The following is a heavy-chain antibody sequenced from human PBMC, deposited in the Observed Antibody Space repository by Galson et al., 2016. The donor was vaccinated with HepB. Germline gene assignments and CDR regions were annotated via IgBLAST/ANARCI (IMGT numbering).Heavy chain of an antibody. CDR1: GFTLSSYR. CDR3: ARDKSSGHSDAFDM. V-gene: IGHV3-21*01. D-gene: IGHD3-22*01. CDR2: ISRGGTYK. Sequence: SLRLSCAASGFTLSSYRINWVRQAPGKGLEWVPSISRGGTYKYYAVSVEGRFTISRDNAKNSLYLQMNSLRAEDTAVYFCARDKSSGHSDAFDMWGQGTMVTVSS. J-gene: IGHJ3*02.